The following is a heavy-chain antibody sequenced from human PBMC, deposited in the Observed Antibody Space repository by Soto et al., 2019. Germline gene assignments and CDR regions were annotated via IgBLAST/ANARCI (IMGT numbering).Heavy chain of an antibody. CDR1: GFTFDDYA. V-gene: IGHV3-9*01. Sequence: GGSLRLSCAASGFTFDDYAMHWVRQAPGKGLEWVSGISWNSGSIGYADSVKGRFTISRDNAKNSLYLQMNSLRAEDTALYYSAKAGSVALVLGYYFDYWGQGTLVTVSS. CDR2: ISWNSGSI. D-gene: IGHD6-6*01. J-gene: IGHJ4*02. CDR3: AKAGSVALVLGYYFDY.